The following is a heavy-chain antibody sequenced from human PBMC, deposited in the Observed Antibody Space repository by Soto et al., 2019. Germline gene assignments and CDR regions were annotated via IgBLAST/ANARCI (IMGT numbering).Heavy chain of an antibody. Sequence: QVQLVQSGAEVKKPGSSVKVSCKASGGTFSSYAISWVRQAPGQGLEWMGGIIPIFGTANYAQKFQGRVTMTGDDARGTAYVGRSGLRFEDTAVYYCARGGWGVYFPSWAQGPLVTVSS. J-gene: IGHJ4*02. CDR3: ARGGWGVYFPS. D-gene: IGHD3-16*01. CDR1: GGTFSSYA. CDR2: IIPIFGTA. V-gene: IGHV1-69*01.